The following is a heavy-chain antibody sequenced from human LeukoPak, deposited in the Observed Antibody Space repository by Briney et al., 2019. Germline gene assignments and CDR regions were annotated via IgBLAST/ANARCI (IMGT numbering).Heavy chain of an antibody. Sequence: SETPSLTCTVSGASIGSYFWSWIRQPPGKGLEWIAYIYYGGGTNYNPSFESRITISVDTSKNRISLNLTSVTASDTAIYYCARERGDYDSDNWFDSWGEGTLVTVSS. CDR3: ARERGDYDSDNWFDS. CDR1: GASIGSYF. CDR2: IYYGGGT. J-gene: IGHJ5*01. V-gene: IGHV4-59*01. D-gene: IGHD4-17*01.